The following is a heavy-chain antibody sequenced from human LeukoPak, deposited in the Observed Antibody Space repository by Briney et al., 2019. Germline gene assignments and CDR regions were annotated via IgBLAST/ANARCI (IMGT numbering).Heavy chain of an antibody. CDR3: ARVGGTNYYYYGMDV. CDR2: IYDSGST. V-gene: IGHV4-59*01. CDR1: GGSISSYY. D-gene: IGHD2-2*01. Sequence: SETLSRTCTVSGGSISSYYWSWIRQPPGKGLEWIGYIYDSGSTNYNPSLKSRVTISVDTPKNQFSLKLSSVTAADTAVYYCARVGGTNYYYYGMDVWGQGTTVTVSS. J-gene: IGHJ6*02.